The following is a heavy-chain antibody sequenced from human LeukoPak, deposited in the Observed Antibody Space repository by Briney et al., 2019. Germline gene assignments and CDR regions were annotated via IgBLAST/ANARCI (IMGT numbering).Heavy chain of an antibody. CDR2: ISGSGGAT. J-gene: IGHJ4*02. Sequence: PGGSLRLSCAASGFTFSNYAMNWVRRAPGKGLEWVSLISGSGGATYYADAVRGRFTISRDNSKNTLYLQMNSLRAEDTAIYYCARGVWGSYPKYYFDYWGQGTLVTVSS. CDR3: ARGVWGSYPKYYFDY. V-gene: IGHV3-23*01. D-gene: IGHD3-16*02. CDR1: GFTFSNYA.